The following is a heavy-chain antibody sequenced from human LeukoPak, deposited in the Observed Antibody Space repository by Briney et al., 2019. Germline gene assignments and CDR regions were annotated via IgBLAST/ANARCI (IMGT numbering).Heavy chain of an antibody. CDR1: GFTFDDYA. J-gene: IGHJ4*02. CDR2: ISWNSANI. Sequence: GGSLRLSCAASGFTFDDYAMHWVRQVPGKGLEWVSSISWNSANIGCADSVKGRFTISRDNAKNSLYLQMNSLRAEDTALYYCAKNVIAVAGAGSRFDYWGQGTLVTVSS. V-gene: IGHV3-9*01. D-gene: IGHD6-19*01. CDR3: AKNVIAVAGAGSRFDY.